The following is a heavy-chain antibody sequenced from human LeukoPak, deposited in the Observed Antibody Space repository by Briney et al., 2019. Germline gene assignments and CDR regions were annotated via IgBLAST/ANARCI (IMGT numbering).Heavy chain of an antibody. D-gene: IGHD4/OR15-4a*01. V-gene: IGHV3-53*01. CDR3: ARRAGAYSHPYDY. CDR2: IDSGGST. Sequence: PGGSLRLSCAASGFTVSSKYMNWVRQAPGKGLEWVSVIDSGGSTYYADSVRGRFTISRDNSKNTLYFQMNSLRAEDTAVYYCARRAGAYSHPYDYWGQGTLVTVSS. J-gene: IGHJ4*02. CDR1: GFTVSSKY.